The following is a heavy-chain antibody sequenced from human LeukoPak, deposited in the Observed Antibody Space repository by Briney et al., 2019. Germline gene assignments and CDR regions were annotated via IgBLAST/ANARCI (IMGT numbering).Heavy chain of an antibody. D-gene: IGHD5-24*01. Sequence: GSLRLSCAASGFTFSSYAMSWVRQAPGKGLEWIGEINHSGSTNYNPSLKSRVTISVDTSKNQFSLKLSSVTAADTAVYYCARGKDGYNDFDYWGQGTLVTVSS. V-gene: IGHV4-34*01. CDR1: GFTFSSYA. CDR2: INHSGST. CDR3: ARGKDGYNDFDY. J-gene: IGHJ4*02.